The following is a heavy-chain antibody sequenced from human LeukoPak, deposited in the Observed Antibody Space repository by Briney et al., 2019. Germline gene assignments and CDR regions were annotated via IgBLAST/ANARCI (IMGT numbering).Heavy chain of an antibody. CDR2: ISGGGGST. Sequence: PGGSLRLSCAASGFTFSSYAMSWVRQAPGKGLEWVSAISGGGGSTYYADSVKGRFTISRDNSKNTLYLQMNSLRAEDTAVYYCAKDHYDYVWGSYRPSLTAGLVWGQGTLVTVSS. CDR1: GFTFSSYA. D-gene: IGHD3-16*02. CDR3: AKDHYDYVWGSYRPSLTAGLV. V-gene: IGHV3-23*01. J-gene: IGHJ4*02.